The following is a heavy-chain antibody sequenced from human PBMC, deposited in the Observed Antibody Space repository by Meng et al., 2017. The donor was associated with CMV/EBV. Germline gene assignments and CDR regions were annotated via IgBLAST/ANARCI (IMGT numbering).Heavy chain of an antibody. CDR3: ARLGKNYYGMDV. CDR2: IYYSGST. CDR1: GGSISSYY. J-gene: IGHJ6*02. V-gene: IGHV4-59*01. Sequence: GSLRLSCTVPGGSISSYYWSWIRQPPGKGLEWIGYIYYSGSTNYNPSLKSRVTISVDTSKNQFSLKLSSVTAADTAVYYCARLGKNYYGMDVWGQGTTVTVSS.